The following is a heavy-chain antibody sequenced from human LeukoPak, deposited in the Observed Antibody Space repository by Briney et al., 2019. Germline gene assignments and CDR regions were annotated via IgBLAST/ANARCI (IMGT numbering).Heavy chain of an antibody. V-gene: IGHV4-39*07. CDR3: ARQQLRGTFDI. Sequence: SETLSLTCTVSGGSISSYYWGWIRQPPGKGLEWIGSIYYSGSTYYNPSLKSRVTISVDTSKNQFSLKLSSVTAADTAVYYCARQQLRGTFDIWGQGTMVTVSS. J-gene: IGHJ3*02. CDR2: IYYSGST. CDR1: GGSISSYY. D-gene: IGHD6-13*01.